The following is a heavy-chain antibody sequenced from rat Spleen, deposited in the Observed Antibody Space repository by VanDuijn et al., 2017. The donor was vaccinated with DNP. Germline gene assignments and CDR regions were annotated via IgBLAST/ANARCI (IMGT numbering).Heavy chain of an antibody. D-gene: IGHD3-8*01. CDR2: ITNTGDGS. Sequence: EVQLVESDGGLVQPGRSLKLSCAASGFTFSDYYMAWIRQAPGKGLEWVASITNTGDGSYYSDSVKGRFSISRDNTKSTLYLQVNSLRSEDTATYYCTSNPHIRTAAPFDYWGQGVMVTVSS. J-gene: IGHJ2*01. V-gene: IGHV5-31*01. CDR3: TSNPHIRTAAPFDY. CDR1: GFTFSDYY.